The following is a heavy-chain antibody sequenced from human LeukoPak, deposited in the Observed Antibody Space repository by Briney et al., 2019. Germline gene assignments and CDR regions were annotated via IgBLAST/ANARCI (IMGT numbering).Heavy chain of an antibody. Sequence: PGGSLRLSCAASGFTFSNVWMSWARQAPGKGLEWVGLIKSKTNGEITDYAAPVKGRFTISRDDSKNTVYLQMSSLKTEDTAVYYCSRYFDYWGQGTLVTVSS. V-gene: IGHV3-15*01. CDR1: GFTFSNVW. J-gene: IGHJ4*02. CDR2: IKSKTNGEIT. CDR3: SRYFDY.